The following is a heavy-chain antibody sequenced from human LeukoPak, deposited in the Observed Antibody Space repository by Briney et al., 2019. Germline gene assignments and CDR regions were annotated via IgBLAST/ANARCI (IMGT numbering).Heavy chain of an antibody. V-gene: IGHV4-31*03. Sequence: SQTLSLTCTVSGGSISSGGYYWSWIRQHPGKGLEWIGYIYYSGSTYYNLSLKSRVTISVDTSKNQFSLKLSSVTAADTAVYYCARKGGLYYYDSSEPFDYWGQGTLVTVSS. D-gene: IGHD3-22*01. CDR1: GGSISSGGYY. J-gene: IGHJ4*02. CDR3: ARKGGLYYYDSSEPFDY. CDR2: IYYSGST.